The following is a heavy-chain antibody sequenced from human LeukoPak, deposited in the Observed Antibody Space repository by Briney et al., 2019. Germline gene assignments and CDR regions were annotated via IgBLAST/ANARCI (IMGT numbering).Heavy chain of an antibody. J-gene: IGHJ4*02. Sequence: SETLSLTCAVYGGSFSGYYWSWIRQPPGKGLEWLGEINHSGSTNYNPSLKSRVTISVDTSKNQFSLKLSSVTAADTAVYYCARGRNYYDSSGYYVGRFFDYWGQGTLVTVSS. CDR1: GGSFSGYY. CDR2: INHSGST. V-gene: IGHV4-34*01. D-gene: IGHD3-22*01. CDR3: ARGRNYYDSSGYYVGRFFDY.